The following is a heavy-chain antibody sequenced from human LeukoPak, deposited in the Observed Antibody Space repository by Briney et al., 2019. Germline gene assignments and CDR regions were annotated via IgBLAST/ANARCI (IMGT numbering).Heavy chain of an antibody. CDR3: ARDADRYGMDV. CDR1: GGSISSHY. D-gene: IGHD3-16*02. V-gene: IGHV4-59*11. J-gene: IGHJ6*02. CDR2: IYYSGST. Sequence: SETLSLTCTVSGGSISSHYWSWIRQPPGKGLEWIGYIYYSGSTNYNPSLKSRVTISADTSKNQFSLKLSSVTAADTAVYYCARDADRYGMDVWGQRTTVSVSS.